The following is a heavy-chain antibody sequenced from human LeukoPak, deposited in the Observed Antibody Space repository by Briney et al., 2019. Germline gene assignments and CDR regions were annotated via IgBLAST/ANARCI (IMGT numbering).Heavy chain of an antibody. CDR3: ARAVHMATIQQPYYFYMDV. J-gene: IGHJ6*03. V-gene: IGHV4-38-2*01. CDR2: IYHSGST. CDR1: GYSISSGYY. D-gene: IGHD5-12*01. Sequence: NPSETLSLTCAVSGYSISSGYYWGWIRQPPGKGLEWIGSIYHSGSTYYNPSLKSRVTISVDTSKNQFSLKVSSVTAADTAVYYCARAVHMATIQQPYYFYMDVWGKGTTVTVSS.